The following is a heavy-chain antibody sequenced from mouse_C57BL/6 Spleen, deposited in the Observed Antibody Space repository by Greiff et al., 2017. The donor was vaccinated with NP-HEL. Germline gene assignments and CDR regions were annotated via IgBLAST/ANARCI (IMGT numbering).Heavy chain of an antibody. Sequence: VQLQQPGAELVMPGASVKLSCKASGYTFTSYWMHWVKQRPGQGLEWIGEIDPSDSYTNYNQKFKGKSTLTVDKSSSTAYMQLSSLTSEDSAVYYCARKGGYSGAMDYWGQGTSVTVSS. CDR2: IDPSDSYT. D-gene: IGHD2-3*01. CDR1: GYTFTSYW. CDR3: ARKGGYSGAMDY. J-gene: IGHJ4*01. V-gene: IGHV1-69*01.